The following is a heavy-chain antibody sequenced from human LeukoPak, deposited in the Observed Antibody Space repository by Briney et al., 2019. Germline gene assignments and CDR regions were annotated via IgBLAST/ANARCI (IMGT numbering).Heavy chain of an antibody. V-gene: IGHV1-2*02. CDR2: INPNSGDT. CDR1: GYTFSDYY. CDR3: ARAMVRGVMIDY. Sequence: ASVKVSCKTSGYTFSDYYIHWIRQAPGQGLEWVGWINPNSGDTDYAQKFQGRVTVTRDTSISTAYMELGRLRSDDTAVYYCARAMVRGVMIDYWGQGTLVTVSS. D-gene: IGHD3-10*01. J-gene: IGHJ4*02.